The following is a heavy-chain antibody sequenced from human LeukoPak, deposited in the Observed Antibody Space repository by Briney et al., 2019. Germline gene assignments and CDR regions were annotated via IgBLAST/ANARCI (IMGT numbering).Heavy chain of an antibody. J-gene: IGHJ4*02. CDR3: ARDFRSGWSVLFDY. CDR2: ISAYNGNA. D-gene: IGHD6-19*01. V-gene: IGHV1-18*01. Sequence: ASVKVSCKASGYTFTSYGISWVRQAPVQGLEWMGWISAYNGNANYAQKLQGRVTMTTDTSTSTAYMELRSLRSDDTAVYYCARDFRSGWSVLFDYWGQGTLVTVSS. CDR1: GYTFTSYG.